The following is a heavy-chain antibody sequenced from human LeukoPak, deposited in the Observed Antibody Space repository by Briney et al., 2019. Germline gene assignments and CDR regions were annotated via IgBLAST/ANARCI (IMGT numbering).Heavy chain of an antibody. D-gene: IGHD6-19*01. CDR2: IYCSGST. CDR1: GGSISSSSYY. J-gene: IGHJ4*02. Sequence: PSETLSLTCTVSGGSISSSSYYWGWLRQPPGKGLEWIGSIYCSGSTYYNPSLQSRVTISADTSNNHFYLKLSSVTAADTAVYYCARRYSYSSRPYYWGQGSLVTVSS. V-gene: IGHV4-39*02. CDR3: ARRYSYSSRPYY.